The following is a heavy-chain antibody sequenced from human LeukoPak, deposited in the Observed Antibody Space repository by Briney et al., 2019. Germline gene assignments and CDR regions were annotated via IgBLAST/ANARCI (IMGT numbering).Heavy chain of an antibody. CDR2: ISPSGDIT. CDR1: GFTFSKHG. J-gene: IGHJ4*02. CDR3: AKDDAWLRFGE. V-gene: IGHV3-23*01. D-gene: IGHD3-10*01. Sequence: GGSLRLSCAASGFTFSKHGMNWVRQAPGKGLEWASGISPSGDITYYADSVKGRFTISRDNSKNTLYLEVISLTAEDTAVYYCAKDDAWLRFGEWSQGTLVTVSS.